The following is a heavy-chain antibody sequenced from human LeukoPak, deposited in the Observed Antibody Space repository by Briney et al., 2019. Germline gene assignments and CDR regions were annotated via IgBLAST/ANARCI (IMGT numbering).Heavy chain of an antibody. D-gene: IGHD1-26*01. J-gene: IGHJ4*02. V-gene: IGHV1-3*01. Sequence: ASVKVSCKASGYTFTSYAMHWVRQAPGQRLEWMGWINAGNGNTKYSQKFQGRVTITRDTSASTAYMELSSLRSEDTAVYYCARDPWELLSRFYFDYWGQGTLVTVSS. CDR2: INAGNGNT. CDR1: GYTFTSYA. CDR3: ARDPWELLSRFYFDY.